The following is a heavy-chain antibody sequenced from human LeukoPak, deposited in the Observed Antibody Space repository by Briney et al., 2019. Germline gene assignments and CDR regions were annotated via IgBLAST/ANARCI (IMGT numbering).Heavy chain of an antibody. CDR1: GYTFTGYY. J-gene: IGHJ4*02. V-gene: IGHV1-2*06. CDR2: ISPNSGGT. D-gene: IGHD2-15*01. Sequence: ASVKVSCKASGYTFTGYYMHWVRQAPGQGLEWMGRISPNSGGTNYAQKFQARVTMTRDTSISTAYMELSRLRSDDTAVYYCARDFPYCRGGSCYSIIDYWGQGTLVTVSS. CDR3: ARDFPYCRGGSCYSIIDY.